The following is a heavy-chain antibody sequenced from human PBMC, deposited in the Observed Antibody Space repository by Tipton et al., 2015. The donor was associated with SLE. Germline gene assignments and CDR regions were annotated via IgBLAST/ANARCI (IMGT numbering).Heavy chain of an antibody. Sequence: TLSLTCTVSGASLTSGGNFWSWIRQHPNKCLEWVGYIYYRGSFYYNQSLKRRVTISVGTSKNQFSLKLSSVTAADTALYYCARELGDDYGVPGAEYYFDSWGQGTLVTVSS. CDR3: ARELGDDYGVPGAEYYFDS. J-gene: IGHJ4*02. V-gene: IGHV4-31*03. D-gene: IGHD4-17*01. CDR1: GASLTSGGNF. CDR2: IYYRGSF.